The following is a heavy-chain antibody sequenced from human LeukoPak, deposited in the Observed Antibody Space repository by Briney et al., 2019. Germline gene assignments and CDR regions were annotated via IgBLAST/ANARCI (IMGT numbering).Heavy chain of an antibody. J-gene: IGHJ4*02. V-gene: IGHV3-33*01. CDR2: MLFDGSNK. Sequence: PGGSMRLSCAASGFTFSIYGMHWVRQAPGKGLEWVAFMLFDGSNKNYADSVKGRFTISRDNSKNKLHLQMSSLRPEHTAVYYFARGGRGPAVAGLARWGQGGLVTVSS. CDR3: ARGGRGPAVAGLAR. D-gene: IGHD6-19*01. CDR1: GFTFSIYG.